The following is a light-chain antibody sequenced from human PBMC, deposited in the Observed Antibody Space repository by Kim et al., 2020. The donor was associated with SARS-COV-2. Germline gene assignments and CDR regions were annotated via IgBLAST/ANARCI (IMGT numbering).Light chain of an antibody. Sequence: EIVLTQSPGTLSLSPGERATLSCRASLGVSSNYLAWYRQNPGQAPRLLIYDASSRATGIPDRFSGSGSGTDFTLTISSLEPEDFAVYYCHQYGSSPGSFGGGTKVEIK. CDR1: LGVSSNY. CDR3: HQYGSSPGS. V-gene: IGKV3-20*01. CDR2: DAS. J-gene: IGKJ4*01.